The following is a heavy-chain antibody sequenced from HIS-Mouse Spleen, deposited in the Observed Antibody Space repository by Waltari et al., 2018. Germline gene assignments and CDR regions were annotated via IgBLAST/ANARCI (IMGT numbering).Heavy chain of an antibody. CDR2: IYYSGST. D-gene: IGHD1-26*01. CDR3: ARGLVAAGIFDY. V-gene: IGHV4-59*01. J-gene: IGHJ4*02. Sequence: QVQLQESGPGLVKPSETLSLTCTVSGGSISSYYWSWIRQPPGKGLEWIGYIYYSGSTNYNPSLKSRITISVETSKNQFSLKLSSVTAADTAVYYCARGLVAAGIFDYWGQGTLVTVSS. CDR1: GGSISSYY.